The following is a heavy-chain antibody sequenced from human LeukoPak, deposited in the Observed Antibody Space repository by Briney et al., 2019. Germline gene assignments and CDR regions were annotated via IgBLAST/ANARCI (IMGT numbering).Heavy chain of an antibody. CDR1: EFSFITYW. Sequence: GRSLRLSCAASEFSFITYWVTWVRQAPGKGLEWVAKIKQDGSEKYYVDSVKGRFTISRDNARNSLYLQMNSLRAEDTAVYYCARADSSIATRLSRSSIFNYYYYMDVWGKGTTVTVSS. CDR2: IKQDGSEK. D-gene: IGHD6-6*01. V-gene: IGHV3-7*01. J-gene: IGHJ6*03. CDR3: ARADSSIATRLSRSSIFNYYYYMDV.